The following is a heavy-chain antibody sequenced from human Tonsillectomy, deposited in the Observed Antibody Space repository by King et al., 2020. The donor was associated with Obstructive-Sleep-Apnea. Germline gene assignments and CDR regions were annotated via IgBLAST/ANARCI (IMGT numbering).Heavy chain of an antibody. CDR2: IYSGGST. J-gene: IGHJ4*02. Sequence: DVQLVESGGGLVQPGGSLRLSCAASGFTVSSNYMSWVRQAPGKGLEWVSVIYSGGSTYYADSVKGRFTISRDNSKNTLYLQMNSLRAEDTAVYYCARVGLHSDYVHFFREYYFDFWGQGTLVTVSS. CDR1: GFTVSSNY. V-gene: IGHV3-66*01. CDR3: ARVGLHSDYVHFFREYYFDF. D-gene: IGHD5-12*01.